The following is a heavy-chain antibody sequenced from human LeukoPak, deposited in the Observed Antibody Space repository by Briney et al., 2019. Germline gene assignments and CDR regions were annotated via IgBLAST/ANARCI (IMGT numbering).Heavy chain of an antibody. J-gene: IGHJ4*02. D-gene: IGHD3-10*01. CDR2: ISYDGSDK. CDR1: GFAFSGYA. CDR3: AREQYYYGSGSYYALDY. Sequence: GGSLRLSCAASGFAFSGYAMHWVRQAPGKGLEWVALISYDGSDKYYADSVKGRFTVSRDNSKNTLYLQMSSLRAEDTAVYYCAREQYYYGSGSYYALDYWGQGTLVTVSS. V-gene: IGHV3-30*04.